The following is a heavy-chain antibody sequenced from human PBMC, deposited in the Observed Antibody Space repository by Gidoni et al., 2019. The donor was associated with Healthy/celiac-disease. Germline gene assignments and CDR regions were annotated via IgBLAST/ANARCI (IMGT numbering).Heavy chain of an antibody. J-gene: IGHJ3*02. Sequence: QVQLVQSGAEVKKPGSSVKVSCKASGGTFSSYAISWVRQAPGQGLEWMGGIIPIFGTANYAQKFQGRVTITADKSTSTAYMELSSLRSEDTAVYYCAREVSSGYYVEGSAFDIWGQGTMVTVSS. V-gene: IGHV1-69*06. CDR2: IIPIFGTA. CDR3: AREVSSGYYVEGSAFDI. CDR1: GGTFSSYA. D-gene: IGHD3-22*01.